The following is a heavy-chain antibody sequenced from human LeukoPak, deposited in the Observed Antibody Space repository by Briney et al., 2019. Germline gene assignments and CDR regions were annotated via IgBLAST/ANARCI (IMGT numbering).Heavy chain of an antibody. CDR3: AREKRIQLWLLDFDY. CDR2: ISSGSSTI. J-gene: IGHJ4*02. CDR1: GFTFSSYN. V-gene: IGHV3-48*02. D-gene: IGHD5-18*01. Sequence: QTGGSLRLSCAASGFTFSSYNMNWVRQAPGKGLEWVSYISSGSSTIYYADSVKGRFTISRDNAKNSLYLQMSSLRDEDTAVYYCAREKRIQLWLLDFDYWGQGTLVTVSS.